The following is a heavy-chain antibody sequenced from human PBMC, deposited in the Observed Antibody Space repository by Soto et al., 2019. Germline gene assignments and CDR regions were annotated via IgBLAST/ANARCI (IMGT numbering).Heavy chain of an antibody. CDR1: GFTFSNYG. CDR3: AKGGYTYGSADF. J-gene: IGHJ4*02. V-gene: IGHV3-30*18. CDR2: ISSDGSNK. D-gene: IGHD5-18*01. Sequence: QVQLVESGGGVVQPGRSLRLSCAASGFTFSNYGMHWVRQAPGKGLEWVALISSDGSNKYYADSVKGRFTISRDNSKNTLYLQMNSLRAEDTAVYYCAKGGYTYGSADFWGQGTLVTVSS.